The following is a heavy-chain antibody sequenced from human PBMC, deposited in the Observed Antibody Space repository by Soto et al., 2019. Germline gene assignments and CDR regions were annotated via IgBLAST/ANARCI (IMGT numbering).Heavy chain of an antibody. J-gene: IGHJ4*02. CDR1: GGSVSSGSYY. CDR3: ARVRSGWDNDY. D-gene: IGHD6-19*01. Sequence: SETLSLTCTVSGGSVSSGSYYWSWIRQPPGKGLEWIGYIYYGGSTNYNPSLKSRVTISVDTSKNQFSLKLSSVTAADTAVYYCARVRSGWDNDYWGQGTLVTVSS. CDR2: IYYGGST. V-gene: IGHV4-61*01.